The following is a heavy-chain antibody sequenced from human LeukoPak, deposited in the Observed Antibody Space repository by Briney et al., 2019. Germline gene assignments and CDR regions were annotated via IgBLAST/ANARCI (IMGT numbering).Heavy chain of an antibody. CDR3: AREYDIPTDAPNYYYYMDV. J-gene: IGHJ6*03. V-gene: IGHV4-61*02. CDR2: IYTSGST. CDR1: GGSISSGSYY. D-gene: IGHD3-9*01. Sequence: PSETLSLTCTVSGGSISSGSYYWSWIRQPAGKGLEWIGRIYTSGSTNYNPSLKSRVTISVDTSKNQFSLKLSSVTAADTAVYYCAREYDIPTDAPNYYYYMDVWGKGTTVTISS.